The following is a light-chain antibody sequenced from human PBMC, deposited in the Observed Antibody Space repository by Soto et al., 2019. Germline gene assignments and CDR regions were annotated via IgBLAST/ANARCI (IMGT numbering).Light chain of an antibody. CDR3: SSYAGSSTLYV. CDR2: EVT. CDR1: ASDVGVYNY. J-gene: IGLJ1*01. Sequence: LTQPPSASGSLGQSVTISCTGTASDVGVYNYVSWYQQHPGKAPKLMIYEVTKRPSGVPDRFSGSKSGNTASLTVSGLQAEDEADYYCSSYAGSSTLYVFGTGTKVTVL. V-gene: IGLV2-8*01.